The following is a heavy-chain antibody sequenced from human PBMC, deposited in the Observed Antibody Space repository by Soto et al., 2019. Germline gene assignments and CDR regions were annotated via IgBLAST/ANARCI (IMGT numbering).Heavy chain of an antibody. CDR3: ARAKSAHGDYGFDI. Sequence: GGSLRLSCTVSGFTFGYYDMHWVRQAAGKGLEWVSGIYADGDTVYSVSAGGRFDVSIDNVKITLYLQMNSLRAGDTAVYYCARAKSAHGDYGFDIWGQGTLVTVSS. V-gene: IGHV3-13*01. D-gene: IGHD4-17*01. J-gene: IGHJ4*02. CDR1: GFTFGYYD. CDR2: IYADGDT.